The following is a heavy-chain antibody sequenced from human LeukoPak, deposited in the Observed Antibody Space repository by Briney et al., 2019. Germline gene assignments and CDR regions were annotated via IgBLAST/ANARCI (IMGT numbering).Heavy chain of an antibody. CDR3: ARGIGPQGYYYYGMDV. CDR2: INSDGSST. J-gene: IGHJ6*04. V-gene: IGHV3-74*01. Sequence: GGSLRLSCAASGFTFSSYWMHWVRQAPGKGLVWVSRINSDGSSTSYADSVKGRFTISRDNAKNTLYLQMNSLRAEDTAVYYCARGIGPQGYYYYGMDVWGKGTTVTVSS. CDR1: GFTFSSYW. D-gene: IGHD3-10*01.